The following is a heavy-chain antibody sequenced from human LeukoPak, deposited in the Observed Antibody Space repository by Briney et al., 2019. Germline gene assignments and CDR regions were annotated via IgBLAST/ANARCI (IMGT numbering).Heavy chain of an antibody. CDR2: IYSDGST. CDR3: ARDGDYYDISGSPRSAFDI. V-gene: IGHV3-53*01. CDR1: GFTVSGSY. D-gene: IGHD3-22*01. J-gene: IGHJ3*02. Sequence: GGSLRLSCAVSGFTVSGSYMTWVRQAPGKGLEWVSNIYSDGSTYYADSVKGRFTISRDNSKNTLYLQMHSLRAEDTAVYYCARDGDYYDISGSPRSAFDIWGQGTMVTVSS.